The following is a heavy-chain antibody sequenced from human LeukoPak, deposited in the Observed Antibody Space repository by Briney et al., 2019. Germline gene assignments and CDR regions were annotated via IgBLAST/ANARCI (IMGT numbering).Heavy chain of an antibody. Sequence: SETLSLTCTVSGGSISSGSYYWSWIRQPAGKGLEWIGRIYTSGSTNYNPSLKSRVTISVDTSKNQFSLKLSSVTAADTAVYYCAREGTGRYYRYWYFDLWGRGTLVTVSS. CDR2: IYTSGST. V-gene: IGHV4-61*02. CDR1: GGSISSGSYY. J-gene: IGHJ2*01. CDR3: AREGTGRYYRYWYFDL. D-gene: IGHD3-22*01.